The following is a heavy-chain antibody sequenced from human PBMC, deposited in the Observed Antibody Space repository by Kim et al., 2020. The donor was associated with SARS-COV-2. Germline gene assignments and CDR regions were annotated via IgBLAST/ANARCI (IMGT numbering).Heavy chain of an antibody. CDR1: GGSISSSSYY. CDR3: ARRGAVAAPQGVDY. V-gene: IGHV4-39*01. Sequence: SETLSLTCTVSGGSISSSSYYWGWIRQPPGKGLEWIGSIYYSGSTYYNPSLKSRVTISVDTSKNQFSLKLSSVTAADTAVYYCARRGAVAAPQGVDYWGQGTLVTVSS. D-gene: IGHD6-19*01. CDR2: IYYSGST. J-gene: IGHJ4*02.